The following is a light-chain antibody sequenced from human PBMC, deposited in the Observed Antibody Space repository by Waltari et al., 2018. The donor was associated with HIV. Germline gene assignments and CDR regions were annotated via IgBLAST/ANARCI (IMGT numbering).Light chain of an antibody. V-gene: IGLV10-54*01. CDR2: RNN. J-gene: IGLJ2*01. CDR3: SAWDSSLTGWI. Sequence: AGLSQPPSLSTGLGQTATLTCPGNSANVGHQGAVWLQHHQGLPPRLLSHRNNNRPSGVSDRFSTATSGNTAFLTIRGLRSEDEADYFCSAWDSSLTGWIFGGGTQLAVL. CDR1: SANVGHQG.